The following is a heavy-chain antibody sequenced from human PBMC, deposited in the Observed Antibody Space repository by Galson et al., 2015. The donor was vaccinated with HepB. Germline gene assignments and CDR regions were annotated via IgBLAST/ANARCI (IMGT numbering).Heavy chain of an antibody. CDR3: SRRRKLYGMDV. J-gene: IGHJ6*02. CDR2: IGSDGDDI. V-gene: IGHV3-23*01. Sequence: SLRLSCAASGFTFNLYAISWVRQAPGKGLEWVSVIGSDGDDIHYTDSVNGRFTISRDNSNNMVYLQMNGLRVEDTAVYYCSRRRKLYGMDVWGQGTTVTVSS. CDR1: GFTFNLYA. D-gene: IGHD2-15*01.